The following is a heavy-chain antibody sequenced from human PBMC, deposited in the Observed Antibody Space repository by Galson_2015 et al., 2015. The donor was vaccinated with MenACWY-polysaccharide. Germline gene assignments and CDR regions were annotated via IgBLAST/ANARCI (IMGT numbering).Heavy chain of an antibody. J-gene: IGHJ4*02. CDR3: AKDNYYDFLGASYFDF. CDR1: GFTFSSYA. V-gene: IGHV3-23*01. D-gene: IGHD3-3*01. Sequence: SLRLSCAASGFTFSSYAMSWVRQAPGKGLEWVSGIRGSGGRTYYADSVKGRFTISRDNSKTTLYLQMISLRAEDTAVYYCAKDNYYDFLGASYFDFWGQGTLLTVSS. CDR2: IRGSGGRT.